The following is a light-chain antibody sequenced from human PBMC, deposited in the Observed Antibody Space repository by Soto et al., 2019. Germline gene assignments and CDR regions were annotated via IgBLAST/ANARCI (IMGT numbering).Light chain of an antibody. J-gene: IGKJ5*01. CDR3: QQYGNSPIT. CDR1: ERIYSAY. Sequence: EVVLTQSPGTLPLSRRERSTLSCRASERIYSAYLGWYQQKPGQAPRLLIYGTSSRATGIPDRFSGSGSGTDFTLTISRLEPEDFAVNYCQQYGNSPITFGQATRLEIK. CDR2: GTS. V-gene: IGKV3-20*01.